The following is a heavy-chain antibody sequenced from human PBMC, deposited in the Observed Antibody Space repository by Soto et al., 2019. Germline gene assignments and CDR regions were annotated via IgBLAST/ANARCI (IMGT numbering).Heavy chain of an antibody. CDR1: GLTLRSYA. J-gene: IGHJ5*01. CDR3: AKDGERGYSGYDYWFDS. Sequence: EVQLLESGGGLVQPGGSLRLSCAASGLTLRSYAMNWVRQAPGKGLEWVSAITGSGGGTYYADSVRGRFTISRDNSKNTLYLQMNSLRAEDTAVYYCAKDGERGYSGYDYWFDSWGQGTLVTVSS. D-gene: IGHD5-12*01. CDR2: ITGSGGGT. V-gene: IGHV3-23*01.